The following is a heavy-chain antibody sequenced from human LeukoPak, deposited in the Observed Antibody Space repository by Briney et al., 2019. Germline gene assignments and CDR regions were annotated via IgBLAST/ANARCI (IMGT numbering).Heavy chain of an antibody. Sequence: SETLSRTCTVSGASVNTDYWSWIRQPPGKGLEWIGYTYNSGSTNYNPSLKSRVTISVDTSKNHFSLRLTSVTAADTAMYYCARDRGEGRERPFDYWGRGTLVTVSS. D-gene: IGHD1-26*01. J-gene: IGHJ4*02. V-gene: IGHV4-59*02. CDR3: ARDRGEGRERPFDY. CDR1: GASVNTDY. CDR2: TYNSGST.